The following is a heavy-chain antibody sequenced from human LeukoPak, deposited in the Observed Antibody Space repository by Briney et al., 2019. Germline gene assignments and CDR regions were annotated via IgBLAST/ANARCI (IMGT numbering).Heavy chain of an antibody. CDR2: IYYSGST. J-gene: IGHJ4*02. CDR1: GGSISSYY. V-gene: IGHV4-59*01. CDR3: ARVRYFDWLLSEYYFDY. D-gene: IGHD3-9*01. Sequence: PSETLSLTCTVSGGSISSYYWSWIRQPPGKGLEWIGYIYYSGSTNYNPSLKSRVTISVDTSKNQFSLRLSSVTAADTAVYYCARVRYFDWLLSEYYFDYWGQGTLVTVSS.